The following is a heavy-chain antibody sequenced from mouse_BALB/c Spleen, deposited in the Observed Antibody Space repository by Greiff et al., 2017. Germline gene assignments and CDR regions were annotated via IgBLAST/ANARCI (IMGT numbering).Heavy chain of an antibody. CDR3: ARGYYGTVFDY. CDR2: INPYNGAT. J-gene: IGHJ3*01. V-gene: IGHV1-31*01. Sequence: VQLKQSGPELVKPGASVKISCKASGYSFTGYYMHWVKQSHVKSLEWIGRINPYNGATSYNQNFKDKASLTVDKSSSTAYMELHSLTSEDSAVYYCARGYYGTVFDYWGQGTLVTVSA. CDR1: GYSFTGYY. D-gene: IGHD1-1*01.